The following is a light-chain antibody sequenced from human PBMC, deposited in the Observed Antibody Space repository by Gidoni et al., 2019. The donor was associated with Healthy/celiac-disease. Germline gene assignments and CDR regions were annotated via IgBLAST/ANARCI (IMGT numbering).Light chain of an antibody. CDR2: GAS. CDR1: QSVSSSY. CDR3: QQYGSSPLT. Sequence: EIVLTQSPGTLSLSPGERATLSCRASQSVSSSYLAWYQQKPGQAPRLLIYGASSRATGIPDRFSGSGSGTDFTLTISRLEPEDFAVYYCQQYGSSPLTXGXGTKVEIK. V-gene: IGKV3-20*01. J-gene: IGKJ4*01.